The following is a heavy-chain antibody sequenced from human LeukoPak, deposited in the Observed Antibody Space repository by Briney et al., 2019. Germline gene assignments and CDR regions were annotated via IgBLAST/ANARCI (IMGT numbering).Heavy chain of an antibody. CDR3: ARGERVFGSSSFSY. V-gene: IGHV3-33*01. D-gene: IGHD6-6*01. CDR2: IWYDGSNK. J-gene: IGHJ4*02. CDR1: GFTFSSYG. Sequence: PGGSLRLSCAASGFTFSSYGMHWVRQAPGKGLEWVAVIWYDGSNKYYADSVKGRFTISRDNSKNTLYLQMNSLRAEDTAVYYCARGERVFGSSSFSYWGQGTLVTVSS.